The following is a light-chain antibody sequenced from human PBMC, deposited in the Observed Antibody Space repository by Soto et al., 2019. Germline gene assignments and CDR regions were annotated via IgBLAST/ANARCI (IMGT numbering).Light chain of an antibody. CDR1: SSDVGGYNY. J-gene: IGLJ1*01. CDR2: DVS. Sequence: QYGLTQPASVSGAPGQSITISCTGTSSDVGGYNYVSWYQQHPGKAPTLMIYDVSNRPSGVSNRFSGSKSGNTASLTISGLQAEDEADYYCSSYTSRSTLVFGTGTKVTVL. CDR3: SSYTSRSTLV. V-gene: IGLV2-14*01.